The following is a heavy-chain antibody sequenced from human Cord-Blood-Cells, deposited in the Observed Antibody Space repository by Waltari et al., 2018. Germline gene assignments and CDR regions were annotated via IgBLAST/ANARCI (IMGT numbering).Heavy chain of an antibody. D-gene: IGHD2-21*02. CDR3: ARDQYCGGDCYAFDI. CDR1: VGTFSSDV. CDR2: IIPIFGTA. V-gene: IGHV1-69*01. Sequence: QVQLVQSGAEVKKPGSSVKVSCKASVGTFSSDVISWLRQAPGQGLEWMGGIIPIFGTANYAQKFQGRVTITADESTSTAYMELSSLRSEDTAVYYCARDQYCGGDCYAFDIWGQGTMVTVSS. J-gene: IGHJ3*02.